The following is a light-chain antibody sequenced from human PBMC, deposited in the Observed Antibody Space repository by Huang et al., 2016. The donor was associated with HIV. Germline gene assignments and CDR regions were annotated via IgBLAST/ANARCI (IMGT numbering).Light chain of an antibody. Sequence: EIVLTQSPATLSVSPGERATLSCRASQSVGSDLAWYQHSPGQAPRLLIYSASTRATGIPARFSGSGYGTDFILTVSSLQSEDFALYYCQQYRDWPPYTFGQGTKLEIK. CDR1: QSVGSD. CDR3: QQYRDWPPYT. J-gene: IGKJ2*01. V-gene: IGKV3-15*01. CDR2: SAS.